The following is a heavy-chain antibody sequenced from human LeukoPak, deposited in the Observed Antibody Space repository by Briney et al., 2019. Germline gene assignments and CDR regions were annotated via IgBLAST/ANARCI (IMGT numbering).Heavy chain of an antibody. Sequence: PSETLSLTCSVSGGSISSSTYYWGWIRQPPGKGLEWIGSIYYSGSTYYNPSLKSRVTISVDTSKNQFSLKLSSVTAADTAVYYCARRGSSWYLNFGYWGQGTLVTVSS. V-gene: IGHV4-39*01. CDR1: GGSISSSTYY. D-gene: IGHD6-13*01. J-gene: IGHJ4*02. CDR2: IYYSGST. CDR3: ARRGSSWYLNFGY.